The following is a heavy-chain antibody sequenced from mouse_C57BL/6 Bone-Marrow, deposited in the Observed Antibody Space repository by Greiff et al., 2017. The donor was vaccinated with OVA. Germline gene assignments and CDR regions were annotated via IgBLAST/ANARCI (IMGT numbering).Heavy chain of an antibody. J-gene: IGHJ2*01. CDR3: ARAVTTVVAYYFDY. D-gene: IGHD1-1*01. CDR2: INPGSGGT. Sequence: QVHVKQSGAELVRPGTSVKVSCKASGYAFTNYLIEWVKQRPGQGLEWIGVINPGSGGTNYNEKFKGKATLTADKSSSTAYMQLSSLTSEDSAVYFCARAVTTVVAYYFDYWGQGTTLTVSS. V-gene: IGHV1-54*01. CDR1: GYAFTNYL.